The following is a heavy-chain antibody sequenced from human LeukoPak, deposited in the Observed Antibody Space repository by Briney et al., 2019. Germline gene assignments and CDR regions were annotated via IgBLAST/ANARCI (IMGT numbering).Heavy chain of an antibody. CDR2: ISSGGSTI. V-gene: IGHV3-48*03. J-gene: IGHJ4*02. CDR1: GFTFSSYE. D-gene: IGHD2-2*01. Sequence: GGSLRLSCAASGFTFSSYEMNWVRQAPGKGLEWVSYISSGGSTIYYADSVKGRFTISRDNAKNSLYLQMNSLRAEDTAVYYCATSVVVPAAMYRVVSYYFDYWGQGTLVTVSS. CDR3: ATSVVVPAAMYRVVSYYFDY.